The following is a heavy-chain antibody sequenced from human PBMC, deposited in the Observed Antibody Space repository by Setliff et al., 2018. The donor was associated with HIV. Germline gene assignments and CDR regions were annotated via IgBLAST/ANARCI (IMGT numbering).Heavy chain of an antibody. Sequence: PSETLSLTCTVSGGSISSGSYYWSWIRQPAGKGLEWIGHIYISGSANYNPSLKSRVTISVDTSKNQFSLKLSSVTAADTAVYYCATYADRESNRFDPWGQGILVTVSS. CDR1: GGSISSGSYY. CDR2: IYISGSA. J-gene: IGHJ5*02. D-gene: IGHD3-10*01. V-gene: IGHV4-61*09. CDR3: ATYADRESNRFDP.